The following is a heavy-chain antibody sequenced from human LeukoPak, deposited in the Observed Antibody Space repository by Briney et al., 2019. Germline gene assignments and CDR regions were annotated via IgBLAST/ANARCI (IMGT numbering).Heavy chain of an antibody. V-gene: IGHV3-23*01. J-gene: IGHJ6*03. D-gene: IGHD6-13*01. CDR3: ARDPSYASSWYHYMDV. CDR1: GFTFSTYA. Sequence: GGSLRLSCAASGFTFSTYAMSWDRQAPGKGLEWVAAISGGIMINTYYTDSVKGRFTISRDNSKNTLYLQMNSLRDDDTAVYYCARDPSYASSWYHYMDVWGKGTTVTVSS. CDR2: ISGGIMINT.